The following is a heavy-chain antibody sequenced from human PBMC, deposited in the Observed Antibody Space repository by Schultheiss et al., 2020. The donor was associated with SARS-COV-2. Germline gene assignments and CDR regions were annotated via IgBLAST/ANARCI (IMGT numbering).Heavy chain of an antibody. J-gene: IGHJ4*02. CDR1: GGSISSYY. CDR3: ARLFDYNSFFY. Sequence: SETLSLTCTVSGGSISSYYWSWIRQPPGKGLEWIGYIYYSGATYYNPSLKSRVTISLDTSKDQFSLKLSSVTAADTAVYYCARLFDYNSFFYWGQGTLVTVSS. CDR2: IYYSGAT. V-gene: IGHV4-59*04. D-gene: IGHD4-11*01.